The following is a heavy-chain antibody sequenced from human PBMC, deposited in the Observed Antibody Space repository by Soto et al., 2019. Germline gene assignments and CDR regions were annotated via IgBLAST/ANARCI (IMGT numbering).Heavy chain of an antibody. CDR1: GGSISSYY. D-gene: IGHD1-20*01. J-gene: IGHJ6*02. CDR3: AGGGTINYYYGMDV. V-gene: IGHV4-59*01. CDR2: IYYSGST. Sequence: SETLSLTCTVSGGSISSYYWSWIRQPPGKGLEWIGYIYYSGSTNYNPSLKSRATISVDTSKNQFSLKLSSVTAADTAVYYCAGGGTINYYYGMDVWGQGTTVTVSS.